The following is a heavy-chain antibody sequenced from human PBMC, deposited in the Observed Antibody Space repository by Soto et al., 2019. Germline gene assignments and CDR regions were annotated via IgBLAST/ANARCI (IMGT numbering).Heavy chain of an antibody. Sequence: PSETLSLTCTVSGGSISSAAYYWSWIRQPPGKGLEWIGYISHSGSTYYNPSLKSRVIISVDTSKNQFSLSLTSVTAADTAVYYCAREYTYGSNLFDCWGQGALVTVSS. J-gene: IGHJ4*02. CDR2: ISHSGST. D-gene: IGHD2-2*02. V-gene: IGHV4-31*03. CDR3: AREYTYGSNLFDC. CDR1: GGSISSAAYY.